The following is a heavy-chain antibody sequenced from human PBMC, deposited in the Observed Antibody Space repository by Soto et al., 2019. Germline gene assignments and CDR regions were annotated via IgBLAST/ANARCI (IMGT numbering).Heavy chain of an antibody. CDR3: ARDEYSSSSRWFDP. D-gene: IGHD6-6*01. J-gene: IGHJ5*02. Sequence: GESLKISCAASGFTFSSYWMSWVRQAPGKGLEWVANIKQDGSEKYYVDSVKGRFTISRDNAKNSLYLQMNSLRAEDTAVYYCARDEYSSSSRWFDPWGQGTLVTVSS. V-gene: IGHV3-7*01. CDR2: IKQDGSEK. CDR1: GFTFSSYW.